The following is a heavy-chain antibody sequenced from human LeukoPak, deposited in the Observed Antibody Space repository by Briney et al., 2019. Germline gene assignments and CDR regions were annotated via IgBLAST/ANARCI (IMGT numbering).Heavy chain of an antibody. CDR2: IYYSGST. J-gene: IGHJ5*02. D-gene: IGHD6-19*01. V-gene: IGHV4-59*01. CDR3: ARGGVGSGWYAVQWFDP. Sequence: SETLSLTCTVSGGSISSYYWSWIRQLPGKGLEWIGYIYYSGSTNYNPSLKSRVTISVDTSKNQFSLKLSSVTAADTAVYYCARGGVGSGWYAVQWFDPWGQGTLVTVSS. CDR1: GGSISSYY.